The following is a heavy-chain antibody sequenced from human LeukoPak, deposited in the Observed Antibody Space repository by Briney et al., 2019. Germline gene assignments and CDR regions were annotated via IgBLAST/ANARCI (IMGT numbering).Heavy chain of an antibody. CDR3: ARGKTMRDFDY. D-gene: IGHD3-22*01. CDR2: IIPILGIA. J-gene: IGHJ4*02. CDR1: GGTFSSYA. Sequence: GASVKVSCKASGGTFSSYAISWVRQAPGQGLEWMGRIIPILGIANYAQKFQGRVTNTADKSTSTAYMELSSLRSEDTAVYYCARGKTMRDFDYWGQGTLVTVSS. V-gene: IGHV1-69*04.